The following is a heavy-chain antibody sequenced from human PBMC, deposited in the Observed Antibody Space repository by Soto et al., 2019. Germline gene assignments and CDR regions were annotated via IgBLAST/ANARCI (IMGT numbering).Heavy chain of an antibody. D-gene: IGHD2-8*02. CDR2: INHSGST. CDR3: ARDKITGLFDY. J-gene: IGHJ4*02. Sequence: QVQLQQWGAGLFKPSETLSLTCAVYGGSFSGYYWTWIRQPPGTGLDWIGEINHSGSTNYNPSLKSRVTISVDTSKNQFSLKLTSVTAADTAVYYCARDKITGLFDYWGQGTLVTVSS. CDR1: GGSFSGYY. V-gene: IGHV4-34*01.